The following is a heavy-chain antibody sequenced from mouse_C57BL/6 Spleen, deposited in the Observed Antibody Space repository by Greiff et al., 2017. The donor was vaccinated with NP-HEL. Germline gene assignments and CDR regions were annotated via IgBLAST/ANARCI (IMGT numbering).Heavy chain of an antibody. CDR2: IYPRDGST. V-gene: IGHV1-85*01. J-gene: IGHJ2*01. CDR1: GYTFTSYD. D-gene: IGHD1-1*01. Sequence: VQLQQSGPELVKPGASVKLSCKASGYTFTSYDINWVKQRPGQGLEWIGRIYPRDGSTKYNEKFKGKATLTVDTSSSTAYMELHSLTSEDSAVYFCARRYGSSYGFLDYWGQGTTLTVSS. CDR3: ARRYGSSYGFLDY.